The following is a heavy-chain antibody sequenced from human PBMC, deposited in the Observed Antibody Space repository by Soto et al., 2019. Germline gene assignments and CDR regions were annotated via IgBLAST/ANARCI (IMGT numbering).Heavy chain of an antibody. V-gene: IGHV4-38-2*01. D-gene: IGHD3-9*01. CDR1: GYSISSGYY. J-gene: IGHJ5*02. Sequence: SETLSLTCAVSGYSISSGYYWGWIRQPPGKGLVWIGSIYHSGSTYYNPSLKSRVTISVDTSKNQFSLKLSSVTAADTAVYYCARALVNYDILTGYKLGNWFDPWGQGTLGTVSS. CDR3: ARALVNYDILTGYKLGNWFDP. CDR2: IYHSGST.